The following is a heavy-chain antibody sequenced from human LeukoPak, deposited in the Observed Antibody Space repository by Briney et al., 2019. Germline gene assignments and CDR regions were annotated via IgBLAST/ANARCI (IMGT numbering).Heavy chain of an antibody. Sequence: PSETLSLTCTVSGGSISSSSYYWGWIRQPPGKGLEWIGSIYYSGSTYYNPSLKSRVTISVDTSKNQFSLKLSSVTAADTAVYYCARDAVSSWYLANWFDPWGQGTLVTVSS. V-gene: IGHV4-39*02. CDR1: GGSISSSSYY. J-gene: IGHJ5*02. D-gene: IGHD6-13*01. CDR3: ARDAVSSWYLANWFDP. CDR2: IYYSGST.